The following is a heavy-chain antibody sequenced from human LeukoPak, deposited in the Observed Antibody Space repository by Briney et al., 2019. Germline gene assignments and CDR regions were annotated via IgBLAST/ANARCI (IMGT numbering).Heavy chain of an antibody. V-gene: IGHV3-23*01. J-gene: IGHJ4*02. D-gene: IGHD3-16*02. CDR3: AKLNYVWESYPDY. CDR1: GFTFSTYA. CDR2: IGGSGGST. Sequence: GGSLRLSCVASGFTFSTYAMSCVRQPPGKGREWGSAIGGSGGSTYYADSVKGRFNISRDHNKNSLYVQMKSLKAEDTAVYYCAKLNYVWESYPDYWGQGTLVTVSS.